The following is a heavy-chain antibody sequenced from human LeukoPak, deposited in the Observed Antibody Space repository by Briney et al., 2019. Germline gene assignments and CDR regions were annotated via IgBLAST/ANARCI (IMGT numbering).Heavy chain of an antibody. CDR1: GYTFTSYG. CDR2: ISAYNGNT. CDR3: ARDPADSGSYYDYYYYGMDV. V-gene: IGHV1-18*01. J-gene: IGHJ6*02. D-gene: IGHD1-26*01. Sequence: GASVKVSCKASGYTFTSYGISWVRQAPGQGLEWMGWISAYNGNTNYAQKLQGRVTMTTDTTTSTACMELRSLRSDDTAVYYCARDPADSGSYYDYYYYGMDVWGQGTTVTVSS.